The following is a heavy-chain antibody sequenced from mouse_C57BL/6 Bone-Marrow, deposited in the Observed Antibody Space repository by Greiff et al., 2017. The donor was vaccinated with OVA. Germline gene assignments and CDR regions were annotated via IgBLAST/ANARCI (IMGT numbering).Heavy chain of an antibody. CDR3: ARDETGRGDY. CDR1: GSTFTSYG. D-gene: IGHD4-1*01. CDR2: IYIGNGST. V-gene: IGHV1-58*01. Sequence: VQLQQSGAELVRPGSSVKMSCKTSGSTFTSYGINWVTQRPGQGLEWLGYIYIGNGSTESTEKFKGTATLTSDPSSSTAYMQLSSLTSEDSAIYFCARDETGRGDYWGQGTSVTVSS. J-gene: IGHJ4*01.